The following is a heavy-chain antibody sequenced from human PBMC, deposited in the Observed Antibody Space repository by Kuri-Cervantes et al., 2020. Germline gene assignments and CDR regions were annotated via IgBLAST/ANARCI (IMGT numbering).Heavy chain of an antibody. CDR1: GYTFTTYD. Sequence: ASVKVSCKASGYTFTTYDTNWVRQATGQGLEWMGWMNPNSGNTGYAQKFQGRVTMTRNTSISTAYMELSSLRSEDTAVYYCARERRSYYDSSAICGRDAFDIWGQGAMVTVSS. CDR3: ARERRSYYDSSAICGRDAFDI. D-gene: IGHD3-22*01. J-gene: IGHJ3*02. CDR2: MNPNSGNT. V-gene: IGHV1-8*02.